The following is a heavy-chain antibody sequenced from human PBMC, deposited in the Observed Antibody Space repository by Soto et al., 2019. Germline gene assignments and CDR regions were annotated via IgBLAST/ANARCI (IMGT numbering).Heavy chain of an antibody. D-gene: IGHD3-10*01. V-gene: IGHV4-31*01. J-gene: IGHJ6*02. CDR3: ARARMVRGIIYYYGMDV. CDR2: IYYIGST. Sequence: QVQLQESGPGLVKSSQTLSLTCTVSGGSISSDGNYWSWIRQHPGTGLEWIGYIYYIGSTYYTLSLSSPVLISVDTFKNQFSLKRHSVTAADTAVYFCARARMVRGIIYYYGMDVCGQGTTVTVSS. CDR1: GGSISSDGNY.